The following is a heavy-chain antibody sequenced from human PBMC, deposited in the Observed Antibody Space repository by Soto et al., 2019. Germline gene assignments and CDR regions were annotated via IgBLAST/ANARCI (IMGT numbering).Heavy chain of an antibody. CDR2: IIPIFGTA. V-gene: IGHV1-69*06. CDR1: GGTFSSYA. D-gene: IGHD6-6*01. J-gene: IGHJ6*02. Sequence: QVQLVQSGAEVKKPGSSVKVSCKASGGTFSSYAISWVRQAPGQGLEWMGGIIPIFGTANYAQKFQGRVTITADKSTSTDYMELRSLRSEDTAVYYCATEVRERDPVAARTQQYYYYGMDVWGQGTTVTVSS. CDR3: ATEVRERDPVAARTQQYYYYGMDV.